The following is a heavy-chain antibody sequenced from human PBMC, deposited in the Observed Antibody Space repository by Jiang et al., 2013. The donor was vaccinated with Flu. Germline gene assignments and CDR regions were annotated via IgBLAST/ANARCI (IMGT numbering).Heavy chain of an antibody. D-gene: IGHD3-16*02. CDR1: GDSINNYY. CDR3: ARHDYYRSSAFDI. Sequence: LLKPSETLSLTCTVSGDSINNYYWSWIRQPPGKRLEWVGNIYYSGSAYSGSTNYNPSLKSRVTISIDTSKNQISLKLSSVTAADTAVYYCARHDYYRSSAFDIWGQGTMVTVSS. V-gene: IGHV4-59*08. CDR2: IYYSGSAYSGST. J-gene: IGHJ3*02.